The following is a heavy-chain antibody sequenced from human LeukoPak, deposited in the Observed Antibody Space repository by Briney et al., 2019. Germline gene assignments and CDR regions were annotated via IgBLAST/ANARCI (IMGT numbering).Heavy chain of an antibody. D-gene: IGHD1-26*01. CDR3: AKVVGATTRGYFDY. V-gene: IGHV3-23*01. CDR1: GFTFSSYA. CDR2: ISGSGGST. J-gene: IGHJ4*02. Sequence: GGSLRLSCAASGFTFSSYAMSWVRQAPGKGLEWVSTISGSGGSTYYADSVKGRFTISRDNSKDSLYLQMSSLRAEDTALYYCAKVVGATTRGYFDYWGQGTLVTVSS.